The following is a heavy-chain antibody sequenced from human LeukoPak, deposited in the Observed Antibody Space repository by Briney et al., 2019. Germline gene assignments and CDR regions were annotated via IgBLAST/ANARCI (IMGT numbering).Heavy chain of an antibody. D-gene: IGHD3-22*01. Sequence: SQTLSLTCTVSGGSISSGSYYWSWIRQPAGEGLEWIGRIYTSGSTNYNPSLKSRVTMSVDTSKNPFSLKLSSVTAADTAVYYCARDSVHYYDSSGPDGYFDYWGQGTLVTVSS. CDR2: IYTSGST. CDR1: GGSISSGSYY. J-gene: IGHJ4*02. CDR3: ARDSVHYYDSSGPDGYFDY. V-gene: IGHV4-61*02.